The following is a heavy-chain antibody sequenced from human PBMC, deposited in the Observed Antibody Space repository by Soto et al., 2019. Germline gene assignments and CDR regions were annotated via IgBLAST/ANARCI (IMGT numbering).Heavy chain of an antibody. CDR1: GFTFSSYW. V-gene: IGHV3-7*01. D-gene: IGHD6-19*01. CDR2: IKQDGSEK. Sequence: GGSLRLSCAASGFTFSSYWMSWVRQAPGKGLEWVANIKQDGSEKYYVDSVRGRFTLSRDNAKNSLQLQMNSLRAEDTAIYFCARVAYFNGWIFDYWGQGTLVTVSS. J-gene: IGHJ4*01. CDR3: ARVAYFNGWIFDY.